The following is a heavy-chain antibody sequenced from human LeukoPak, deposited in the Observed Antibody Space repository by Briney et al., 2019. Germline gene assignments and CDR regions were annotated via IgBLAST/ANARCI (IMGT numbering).Heavy chain of an antibody. CDR3: ARDIFGRAGYNCPGGPDS. J-gene: IGHJ1*01. Sequence: PSETLSLTCTVSGGSISSGDYYWSWIRQPPGKGLEWIGYIYYSGSTYYNPSLKSRVTISVDTSKNQFSLKLSSVTAADPAVYYWARDIFGRAGYNCPGGPDSGGQGPRAPVSS. CDR2: IYYSGST. D-gene: IGHD5-24*01. V-gene: IGHV4-30-4*01. CDR1: GGSISSGDYY.